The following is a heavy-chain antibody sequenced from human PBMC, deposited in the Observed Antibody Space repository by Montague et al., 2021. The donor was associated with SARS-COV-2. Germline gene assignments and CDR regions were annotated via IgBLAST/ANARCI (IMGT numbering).Heavy chain of an antibody. D-gene: IGHD3-16*01. CDR3: ARGGHQLRFGLDV. J-gene: IGHJ6*02. V-gene: IGHV4-34*01. CDR1: GGSFSGYY. CDR2: IHHTGST. Sequence: SETLSLTCAVYGGSFSGYYWSWIRQPPGKGLEWIGQIHHTGSTIYKPSLKSRVTISEDTSKNQFSLKMTSVTAADTAVYYCARGGHQLRFGLDVWGQGTTVTASS.